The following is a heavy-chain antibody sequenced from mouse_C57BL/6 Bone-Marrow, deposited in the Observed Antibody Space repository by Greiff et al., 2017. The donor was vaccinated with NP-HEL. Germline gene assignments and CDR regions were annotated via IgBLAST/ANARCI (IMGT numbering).Heavy chain of an antibody. D-gene: IGHD1-2*01. CDR1: GYTFTSYG. V-gene: IGHV1-81*01. Sequence: VQLQQSGAELARPGASVKLSCKASGYTFTSYGISWVKQRTGQGLEWIGEIYPRSGNTYYNEKFKGKATLTADKSSSTAYMELRSQTSEDSAVYFCARWGFTTAVDYWGQGTTLTVSS. CDR3: ARWGFTTAVDY. J-gene: IGHJ2*01. CDR2: IYPRSGNT.